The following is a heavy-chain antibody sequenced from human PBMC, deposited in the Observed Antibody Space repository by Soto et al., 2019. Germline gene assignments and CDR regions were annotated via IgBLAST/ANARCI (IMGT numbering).Heavy chain of an antibody. D-gene: IGHD5-18*01. V-gene: IGHV1-46*01. Sequence: ASVKVSCKASGYTFTSYYIHWVRQVPGQGLEWVGIINPSGGSTSYAQKFQGRVTMTRDTSTSTVYMELSSLRSEDTAVYYCARRGYTFYGMDVWGQGTTVTVSS. CDR2: INPSGGST. CDR1: GYTFTSYY. J-gene: IGHJ6*02. CDR3: ARRGYTFYGMDV.